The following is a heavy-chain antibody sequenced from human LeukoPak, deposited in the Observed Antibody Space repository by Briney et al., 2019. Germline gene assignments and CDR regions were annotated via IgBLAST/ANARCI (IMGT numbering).Heavy chain of an antibody. Sequence: PGGSLRLSCAASGFTFSSYAMSWVRQAPGKGLEWVSVMSGSGGSTDYADSAKGRFTISRDNSKNTLYLQMKSLRAEDTAVYYCAKMVGYYYDSSGLGFDYWGQGTLVTVSS. V-gene: IGHV3-23*01. CDR3: AKMVGYYYDSSGLGFDY. CDR2: MSGSGGST. CDR1: GFTFSSYA. J-gene: IGHJ4*02. D-gene: IGHD3-22*01.